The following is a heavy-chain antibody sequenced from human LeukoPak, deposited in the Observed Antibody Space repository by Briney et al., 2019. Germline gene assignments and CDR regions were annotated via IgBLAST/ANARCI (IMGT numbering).Heavy chain of an antibody. J-gene: IGHJ6*02. D-gene: IGHD3-9*01. V-gene: IGHV4-59*01. CDR2: IYYSGST. CDR3: ARDRAYYDILIDYYYYYGMDV. CDR1: GGSISSYY. Sequence: SETLSLTCTVSGGSISSYYWSWIRQPPGKGLEWIGYIYYSGSTNYNPSLKSRVTISVDTSKNQFSLKLSSVTAADTAVYYCARDRAYYDILIDYYYYYGMDVWGQGTTVTVSS.